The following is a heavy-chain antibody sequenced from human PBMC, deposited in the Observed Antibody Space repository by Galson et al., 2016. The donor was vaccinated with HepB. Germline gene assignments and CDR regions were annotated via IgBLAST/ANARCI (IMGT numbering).Heavy chain of an antibody. CDR1: GFSLSSHW. V-gene: IGHV3-13*04. D-gene: IGHD1-26*01. Sequence: SLRLSCAGSGFSLSSHWMHWVRQPTGKGLEWVSAIGTVGDTHYPDSVKGRFTISRENAKTSLYLQMNSLRAGDTAVYYCVRGKALWELPPYYGMNVWGQGTTVIVSS. CDR3: VRGKALWELPPYYGMNV. J-gene: IGHJ6*02. CDR2: IGTVGDT.